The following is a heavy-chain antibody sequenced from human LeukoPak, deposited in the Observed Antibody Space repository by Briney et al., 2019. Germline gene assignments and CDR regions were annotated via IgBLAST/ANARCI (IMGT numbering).Heavy chain of an antibody. V-gene: IGHV1-18*01. CDR2: ISAYNGNT. CDR3: ARDLAYDILTGYYHFDY. J-gene: IGHJ4*02. D-gene: IGHD3-9*01. Sequence: ASVKVTCKASGDTFSSYAISWVRQAPGQGLEWMGWISAYNGNTNYAQKLQGRVTMTTDTSTSTAYMELRSLRSDDTAVYYCARDLAYDILTGYYHFDYWGQGTLVTVSS. CDR1: GDTFSSYA.